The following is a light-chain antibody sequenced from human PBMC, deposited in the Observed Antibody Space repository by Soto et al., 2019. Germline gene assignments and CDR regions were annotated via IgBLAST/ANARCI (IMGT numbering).Light chain of an antibody. CDR1: NSDVGNYNL. CDR2: EVN. CDR3: YSYAGGDTYYV. V-gene: IGLV2-23*02. Sequence: LTQPASVSGSPGQSITISCTGTNSDVGNYNLVSWYQQHPGKAPKLIIYEVNKRPSGVSSRFSGSKSGNTASLTIFGLQAEDEADYYCYSYAGGDTYYVFGTGNKVTVL. J-gene: IGLJ1*01.